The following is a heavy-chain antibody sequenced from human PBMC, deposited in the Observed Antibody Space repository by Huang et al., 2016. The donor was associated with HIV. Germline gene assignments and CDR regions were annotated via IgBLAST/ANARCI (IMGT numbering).Heavy chain of an antibody. CDR1: GFTFQSYW. J-gene: IGHJ4*02. D-gene: IGHD3-3*01. CDR2: INTDVSRT. V-gene: IGHV3-74*01. Sequence: EMQLVESGGGLVQPGGSLRLSCAASGFTFQSYWMHWVRQAPGKGLVWVSHINTDVSRTNYAESAKGRFTISRDNAKNTLYLQMTSLRVDDTAVYYCVKSLDFWSGAFDHWGQGSLVTVSS. CDR3: VKSLDFWSGAFDH.